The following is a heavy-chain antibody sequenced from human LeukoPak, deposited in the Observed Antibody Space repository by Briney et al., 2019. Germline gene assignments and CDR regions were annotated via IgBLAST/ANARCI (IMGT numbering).Heavy chain of an antibody. CDR2: IYYSGST. CDR1: GGSISSYY. D-gene: IGHD5-12*01. CDR3: ARHEGSGGYDLMEL. V-gene: IGHV4-59*08. J-gene: IGHJ4*02. Sequence: SETLSLTCTVSGGSISSYYWSWIRQPPGKGLEWIGYIYYSGSTNYNPSLKSRVTISVDTSKNQFSLKLSSVTAADTAVYYCARHEGSGGYDLMELWGQGTLVTVSS.